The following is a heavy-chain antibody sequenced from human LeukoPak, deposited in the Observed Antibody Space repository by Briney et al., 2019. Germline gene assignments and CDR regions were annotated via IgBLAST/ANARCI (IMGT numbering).Heavy chain of an antibody. V-gene: IGHV4-34*01. CDR1: GGSFSNYY. CDR2: INDSERI. Sequence: SETLSLTCAVYGGSFSNYYWGWIRQSPVKRLEWIGEINDSERIIYNPSLKSRVTISVDMSKNQFSLRLNSVTAADTAIYYCVRRWNYGIYYHIDVWGKGTTVTVSS. D-gene: IGHD1-7*01. J-gene: IGHJ6*03. CDR3: VRRWNYGIYYHIDV.